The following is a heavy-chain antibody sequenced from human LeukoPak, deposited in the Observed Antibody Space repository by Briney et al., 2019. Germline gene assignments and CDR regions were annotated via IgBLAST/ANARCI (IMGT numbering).Heavy chain of an antibody. D-gene: IGHD3-3*01. CDR3: ARGVVQAYGAFDI. Sequence: ASVKVSCKASGYTFTGYYMHWVRQAPGQGLEWVGWINPNSGGTNYAQKFQGRVTMTRDTSISTAYMELSRLRSDDTAVYYCARGVVQAYGAFDIWGQGTMVTVSS. CDR1: GYTFTGYY. J-gene: IGHJ3*02. CDR2: INPNSGGT. V-gene: IGHV1-2*02.